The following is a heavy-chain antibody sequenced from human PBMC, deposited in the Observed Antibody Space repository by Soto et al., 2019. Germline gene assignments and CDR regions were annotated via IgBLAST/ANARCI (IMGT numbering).Heavy chain of an antibody. V-gene: IGHV1-3*01. CDR2: INAGNGNT. CDR3: ERDKGIVVVPAALFDI. Sequence: ASVKVSCKASGYTFTSYAMHWVRQAPGQRLEWMGWINAGNGNTKYSQKFQGRVTITRDTSASTAYMELSSLRSGDTAVYYCERDKGIVVVPAALFDIWGQGSMVIVSS. J-gene: IGHJ3*02. D-gene: IGHD2-2*01. CDR1: GYTFTSYA.